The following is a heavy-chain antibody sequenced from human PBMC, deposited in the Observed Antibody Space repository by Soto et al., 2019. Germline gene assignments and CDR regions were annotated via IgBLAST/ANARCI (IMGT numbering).Heavy chain of an antibody. V-gene: IGHV3-23*01. CDR1: GFTFSTYA. CDR3: AKDRNYPRDQFHY. CDR2: ISANGQGI. J-gene: IGHJ4*02. Sequence: LRLSCAASGFTFSTYALSWVRQAPGKGLEWVSAISANGQGIYYADSVRGRFTISRDNSKNTIFLHMDSLRAEDTAVYYCAKDRNYPRDQFHYWGQGTLVTVSS. D-gene: IGHD1-7*01.